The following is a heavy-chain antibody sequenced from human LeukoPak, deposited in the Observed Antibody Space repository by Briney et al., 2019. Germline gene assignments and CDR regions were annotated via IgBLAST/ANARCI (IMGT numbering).Heavy chain of an antibody. CDR1: GGTFSSYA. J-gene: IGHJ4*02. CDR2: IIPIFGTA. D-gene: IGHD1-26*01. CDR3: ARGGGSYTFDY. V-gene: IGHV1-69*05. Sequence: ASVKVSCKASGGTFSSYAISWVRQAPGQGLEWMGGIIPIFGTANYAQKFQGRVTITRDTSASTAYMGLSSLRSEDTAVYYCARGGGSYTFDYWGQGTLVTVSS.